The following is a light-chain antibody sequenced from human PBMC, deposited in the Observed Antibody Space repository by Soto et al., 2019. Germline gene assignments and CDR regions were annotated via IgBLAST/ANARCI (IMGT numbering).Light chain of an antibody. Sequence: QSVLTQPASVSGSPGQSITISCTGTSSDVGSYNLVSWCQQHPGKAPKLMIYEGSKRPSGVSNRFSGSKSGKTASLTISGLQAEDEADYYCCSYAGSGTWVFGGGTKLTVL. J-gene: IGLJ3*02. CDR2: EGS. CDR1: SSDVGSYNL. CDR3: CSYAGSGTWV. V-gene: IGLV2-23*01.